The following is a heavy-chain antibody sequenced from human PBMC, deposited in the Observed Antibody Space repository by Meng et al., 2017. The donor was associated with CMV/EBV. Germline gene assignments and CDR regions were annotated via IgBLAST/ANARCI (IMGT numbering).Heavy chain of an antibody. V-gene: IGHV4-39*07. CDR2: IYYSGST. CDR1: GGSISSSSYY. CDR3: ARDGSGYRGRYYYYGMDV. D-gene: IGHD3-22*01. Sequence: GSLRLSCTVSGGSISSSSYYWGWIRQPPGKGLEWIGSIYYSGSTYYNPSLKSRVTISVDTSKNQFSLKLSSATAADTAVYYCARDGSGYRGRYYYYGMDVWGQGTTVTVSS. J-gene: IGHJ6*02.